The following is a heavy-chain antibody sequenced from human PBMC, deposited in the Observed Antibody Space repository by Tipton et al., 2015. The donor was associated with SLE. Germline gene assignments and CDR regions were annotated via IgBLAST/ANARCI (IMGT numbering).Heavy chain of an antibody. V-gene: IGHV4-39*07. CDR1: GASISSTSYY. CDR2: IYNSGNT. Sequence: TLSLTCTVSGASISSTSYYWGWIRQAPGKGLEWIGSIYNSGNTYYNASLKSRVTISVDTSKNQFSLRLSSVSAADTAVYYCARHVDPTDYYYYAGTSGAKGPRSPSP. J-gene: IGHJ6*02. CDR3: ARHVDPTDYYYYAGTS.